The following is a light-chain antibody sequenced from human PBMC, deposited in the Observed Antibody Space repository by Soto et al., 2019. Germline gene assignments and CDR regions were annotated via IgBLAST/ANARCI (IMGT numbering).Light chain of an antibody. CDR3: CSYAGSYTYV. CDR1: SSDVGGYNF. V-gene: IGLV2-11*01. J-gene: IGLJ1*01. Sequence: QSVLTQPRSVSGSPGQSVTISCTGTSSDVGGYNFVSWYQHHPGKAPKLIIYNVIQRPSGVPDRFSASKSDNTASLTISGLQAEDEAHYYCCSYAGSYTYVFGTGTKVTVL. CDR2: NVI.